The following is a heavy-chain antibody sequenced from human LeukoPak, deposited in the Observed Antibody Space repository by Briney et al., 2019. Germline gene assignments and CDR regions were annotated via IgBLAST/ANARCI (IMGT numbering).Heavy chain of an antibody. V-gene: IGHV4-30-4*01. CDR1: GGSISSGVYY. CDR3: ARGYSSGDAFDI. Sequence: PSETLSLTCTVSGGSISSGVYYWSWIRQPPGKGLEWIGYIYYSGSTYYNPSLKSRVTISVDTSKNQFSLKLSSVTAADTAVYYCARGYSSGDAFDIWGQGTMVTVSS. CDR2: IYYSGST. J-gene: IGHJ3*02. D-gene: IGHD6-19*01.